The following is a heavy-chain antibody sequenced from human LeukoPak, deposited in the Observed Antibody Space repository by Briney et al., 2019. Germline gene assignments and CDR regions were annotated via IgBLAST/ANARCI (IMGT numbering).Heavy chain of an antibody. CDR3: ARNGEDELPIDY. D-gene: IGHD4-17*01. CDR1: GHKKKKYA. CDR2: IIPIFGTA. V-gene: IGHV1-69*05. Sequence: KVSCRAPGHKKKKYAISWVRQAPGQGLDLMGRIIPIFGTANYAQKFQGRVTITTDEYTSTAYMELSSLRSEDTAVYYCARNGEDELPIDYWGQGTLVTVSS. J-gene: IGHJ4*02.